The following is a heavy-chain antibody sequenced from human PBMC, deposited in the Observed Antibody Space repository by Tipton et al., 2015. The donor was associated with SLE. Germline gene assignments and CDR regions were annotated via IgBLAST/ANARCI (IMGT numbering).Heavy chain of an antibody. J-gene: IGHJ6*02. CDR3: ARQNYYYYGMDV. CDR1: GGSFSGYY. CDR2: IYTSGST. V-gene: IGHV4-4*09. Sequence: TLSLTCAVYGGSFSGYYWSWIRQPPGKGLEWIGYIYTSGSTNYNPSLKSRVTISVDTSKNQFSLKLSSVTAADTAVYYCARQNYYYYGMDVWGQGTTVTVSS.